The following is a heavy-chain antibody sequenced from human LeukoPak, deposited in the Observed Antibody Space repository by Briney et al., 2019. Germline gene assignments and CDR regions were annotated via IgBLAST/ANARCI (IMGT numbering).Heavy chain of an antibody. D-gene: IGHD7-27*01. CDR3: AKDGDSYYFDY. CDR2: ISYDGSIK. Sequence: GGSLRLSCAAAGFTFISYGRHWVRQAPGGGLEWVAGISYDGSIKSYADSVKCRFTISRDNSKNTLYLQMNSLRAEDTAVYYCAKDGDSYYFDYWGQGTLVTVSS. V-gene: IGHV3-30*18. CDR1: GFTFISYG. J-gene: IGHJ4*02.